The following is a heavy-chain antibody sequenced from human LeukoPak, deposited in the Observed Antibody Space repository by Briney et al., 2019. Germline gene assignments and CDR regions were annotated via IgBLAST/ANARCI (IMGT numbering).Heavy chain of an antibody. CDR3: ARVGLWFGESMEDY. CDR2: IYSGGST. CDR1: GFTVSSNY. Sequence: GGSLRLSCAASGFTVSSNYMSWVRQAPGKGLEWVSVIYSGGSTYYADSVKGRFTISRDNSKNTLYLQMNSLRAEDTAVYYCARVGLWFGESMEDYWGQGTLVTVSS. V-gene: IGHV3-66*01. D-gene: IGHD3-10*01. J-gene: IGHJ4*02.